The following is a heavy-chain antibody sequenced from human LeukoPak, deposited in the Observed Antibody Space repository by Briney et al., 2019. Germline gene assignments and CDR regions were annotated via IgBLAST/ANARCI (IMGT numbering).Heavy chain of an antibody. Sequence: GASVKVSCKASGYTFTSYGINWVRQAPGQGLEWMGWISAYNGDTNYAQKLQGRVTMTTDTSTSTAYMELRSLRSDDTAVYYCARTYCSDESCYSILDYWGQGTLVTVSS. CDR3: ARTYCSDESCYSILDY. V-gene: IGHV1-18*01. D-gene: IGHD2-15*01. J-gene: IGHJ4*02. CDR1: GYTFTSYG. CDR2: ISAYNGDT.